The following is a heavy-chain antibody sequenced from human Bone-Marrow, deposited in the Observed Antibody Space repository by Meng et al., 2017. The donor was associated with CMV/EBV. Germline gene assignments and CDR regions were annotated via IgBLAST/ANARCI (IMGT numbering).Heavy chain of an antibody. Sequence: ASVMVSCKASGYTFTSYYMHWVRQAPGQGLEWMGIINPSGGSTTYAQKFQGRVTLTRDTSASTVYMELSSLRSEDTAVYYCARVYTYPPSSGYNTDAFDIWGQGTMVTVSS. J-gene: IGHJ3*02. V-gene: IGHV1-46*01. CDR1: GYTFTSYY. D-gene: IGHD6-19*01. CDR3: ARVYTYPPSSGYNTDAFDI. CDR2: INPSGGST.